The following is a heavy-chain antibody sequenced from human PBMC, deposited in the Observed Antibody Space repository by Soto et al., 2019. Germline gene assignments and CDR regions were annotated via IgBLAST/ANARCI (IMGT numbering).Heavy chain of an antibody. CDR2: ISVSGHSP. J-gene: IGHJ5*01. V-gene: IGHV3-23*01. CDR3: AKGKISTTTYTSFDS. CDR1: GFSFSSYA. Sequence: PGGSLRLSCEASGFSFSSYAMSWVRQAPGKGLEWVSTISVSGHSPSYADSVKGRFTISRDNPKNTLYLQMNSLTAEDAAVYYCAKGKISTTTYTSFDSWGQGTLVTVSS. D-gene: IGHD1-26*01.